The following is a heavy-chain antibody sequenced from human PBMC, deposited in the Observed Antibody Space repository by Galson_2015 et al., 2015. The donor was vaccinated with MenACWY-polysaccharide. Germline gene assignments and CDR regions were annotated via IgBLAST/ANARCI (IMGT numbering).Heavy chain of an antibody. CDR1: GFTFTDYY. CDR3: SRFSKTVTTRPLYGLDV. Sequence: SLRLSCAASGFTFTDYYMSWIRQAPGKGLELVSYVSHSGETVYFADSVRGRFTISRDNAGGSVYLQLNSLRAEDTAVYFCSRFSKTVTTRPLYGLDVWGQGTTVIVSS. V-gene: IGHV3-11*01. CDR2: VSHSGETV. J-gene: IGHJ6*02. D-gene: IGHD6-6*01.